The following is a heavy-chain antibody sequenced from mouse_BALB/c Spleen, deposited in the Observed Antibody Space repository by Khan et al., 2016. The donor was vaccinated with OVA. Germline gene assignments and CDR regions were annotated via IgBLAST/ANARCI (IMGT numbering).Heavy chain of an antibody. CDR2: IWGGGGT. CDR1: EFSLSRYN. D-gene: IGHD2-14*01. J-gene: IGHJ4*01. Sequence: QVQLKQSGPGLVAPSQSLSITCIVSEFSLSRYNIHWVRQPPGKGLEWLGMIWGGGGTDYNSALKSRLSISKDNSKRQVFLKMNSLQTDDTAMYYCARAYYRYDGYYAMDYWGQGTSVTVSS. V-gene: IGHV2-6-4*01. CDR3: ARAYYRYDGYYAMDY.